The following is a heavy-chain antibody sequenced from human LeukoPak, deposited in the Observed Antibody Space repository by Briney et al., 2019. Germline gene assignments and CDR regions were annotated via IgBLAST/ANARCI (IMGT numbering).Heavy chain of an antibody. CDR2: LHHSGIT. D-gene: IGHD2-2*02. CDR1: GDSISNFY. Sequence: PSETLSLTCTVSGDSISNFYWSWIRQYPGKGLEWIGCLHHSGITKYNSSLKSRVSISMDTSKNQFSLNLNSVTAADTAVYYCARCTSTSCYNFDYWGQGALVTVSS. V-gene: IGHV4-59*08. CDR3: ARCTSTSCYNFDY. J-gene: IGHJ4*02.